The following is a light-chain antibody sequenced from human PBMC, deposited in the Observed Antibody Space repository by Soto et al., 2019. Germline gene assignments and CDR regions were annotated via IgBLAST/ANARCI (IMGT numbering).Light chain of an antibody. CDR3: QQYSNWPQT. Sequence: EIVMTQSPVTLSVSPGERATLSCRASQSVSSNLAWYQQKPGQAPRLLIYAASTRATGVPVRFSGSGSETEFTLTVSSLQSEDFAVSYCQQYSNWPQTFGQGTKVEIK. V-gene: IGKV3-15*01. J-gene: IGKJ1*01. CDR2: AAS. CDR1: QSVSSN.